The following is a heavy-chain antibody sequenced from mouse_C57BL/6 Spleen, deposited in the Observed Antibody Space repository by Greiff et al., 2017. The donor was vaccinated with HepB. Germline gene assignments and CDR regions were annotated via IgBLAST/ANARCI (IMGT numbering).Heavy chain of an antibody. J-gene: IGHJ3*01. CDR3: ARDYGSSYSLAY. CDR1: GYSITSGYD. D-gene: IGHD1-1*01. V-gene: IGHV3-1*01. CDR2: ISYSGST. Sequence: EVQLVESGPGMVKPSQSLSLTCTVTGYSITSGYDWHWIRHFPGNKLEWMGYISYSGSTNYNPSLKSRISITHDTSKNHFFLKLNSVTTEDTAPYYCARDYGSSYSLAYWGQGTLVTVSA.